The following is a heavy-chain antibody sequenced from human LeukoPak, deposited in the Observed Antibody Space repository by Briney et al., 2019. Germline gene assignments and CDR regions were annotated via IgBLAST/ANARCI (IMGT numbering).Heavy chain of an antibody. Sequence: PGGSLRLSCAASGFTFSSYAMSWVRQAPGKGLEWVSAISGSGGSTYYADSVKGRFTISRDNSKNTLYLQMNSLRAEDTAVYYCAKHLGAAAGPTDYYYMDVWGKGTTVTVSS. D-gene: IGHD6-13*01. CDR1: GFTFSSYA. J-gene: IGHJ6*03. CDR3: AKHLGAAAGPTDYYYMDV. CDR2: ISGSGGST. V-gene: IGHV3-23*01.